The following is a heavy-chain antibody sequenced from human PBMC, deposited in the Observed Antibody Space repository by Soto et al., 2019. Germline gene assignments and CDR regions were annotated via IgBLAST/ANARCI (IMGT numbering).Heavy chain of an antibody. Sequence: QLQLQQSGPGLVRPSETLSLSCTVSGGSISSSGYYWGWIRQPPGKGLEWIGSLYYSGTTYYKPALKRRVTISAETSKNQFSLNLSSVTAADTDVYFCARGISGSYPYGMDVWGQGTTVTVS. CDR1: GGSISSSGYY. J-gene: IGHJ6*02. D-gene: IGHD1-26*01. CDR3: ARGISGSYPYGMDV. CDR2: LYYSGTT. V-gene: IGHV4-39*01.